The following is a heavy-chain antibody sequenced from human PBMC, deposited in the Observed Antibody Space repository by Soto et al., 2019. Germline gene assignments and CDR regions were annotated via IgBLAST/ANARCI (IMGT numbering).Heavy chain of an antibody. Sequence: PSETLSLTCTVSGVSISSGDYYWSWIRQPPGKGLEWIGYIYYSENTYSNPSLKSRVAISGDTSKNQFSLKLNSVTAADTAVYYCASNQDFYDSSGYYYWGQGTLVTVSS. D-gene: IGHD3-22*01. J-gene: IGHJ4*02. CDR3: ASNQDFYDSSGYYY. CDR2: IYYSENT. V-gene: IGHV4-30-4*01. CDR1: GVSISSGDYY.